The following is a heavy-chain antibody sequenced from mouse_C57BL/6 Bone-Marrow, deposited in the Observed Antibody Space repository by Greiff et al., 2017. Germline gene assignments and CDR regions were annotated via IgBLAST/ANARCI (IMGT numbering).Heavy chain of an antibody. J-gene: IGHJ2*01. D-gene: IGHD1-1*01. CDR3: ATSDGSSLDY. V-gene: IGHV14-1*01. CDR1: GFNIKDYY. CDR2: IDPEDGDT. Sequence: VQLQQSGAELVRPGASVKLSCTASGFNIKDYYMHWVKQRPEKGLEWIGRIDPEDGDTEYAPKFQGKATMTADTASNTAYLQLSSLTSGDTAVYYCATSDGSSLDYWGHGTTLTVSS.